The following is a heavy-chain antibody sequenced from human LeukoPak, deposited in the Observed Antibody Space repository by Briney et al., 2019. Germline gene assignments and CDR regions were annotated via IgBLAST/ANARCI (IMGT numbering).Heavy chain of an antibody. CDR1: GYTFTGYF. J-gene: IGHJ3*02. CDR3: AREESSGLVAFDI. D-gene: IGHD6-19*01. CDR2: INPNSGGT. V-gene: IGHV1-2*02. Sequence: ASVKVSCKASGYTFTGYFIHWVRQAPGLGLEWMGWINPNSGGTNSAQKFQGRVTMTRDTSISTAYIDLTRLRSDDTAVYYCAREESSGLVAFDIWGQGTVVTVSS.